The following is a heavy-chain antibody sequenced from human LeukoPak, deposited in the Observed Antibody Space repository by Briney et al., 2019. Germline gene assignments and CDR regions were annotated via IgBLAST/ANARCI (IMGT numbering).Heavy chain of an antibody. D-gene: IGHD3-3*01. CDR3: AQGGSYYDFWSGYSAI. CDR2: ISGGDTT. Sequence: SGGSLRLSCAASGFTFSSFAMIWVRQAPGKGLDWVSGISGGDTTYYADSVKGRFTISRDNPKNMVNLQMNSLRAEDTGVYYCAQGGSYYDFWSGYSAIWGQGTLVSVSS. J-gene: IGHJ4*02. V-gene: IGHV3-23*01. CDR1: GFTFSSFA.